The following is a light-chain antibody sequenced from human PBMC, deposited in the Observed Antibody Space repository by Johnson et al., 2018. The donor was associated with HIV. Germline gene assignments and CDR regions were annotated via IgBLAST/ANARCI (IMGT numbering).Light chain of an antibody. CDR3: GTWDNSLSAYV. CDR1: TSNIGNNY. CDR2: ENN. V-gene: IGLV1-51*02. Sequence: QSVLTQPPSVSAAPGQKVTISCSGSTSNIGNNYVSWYQQLPGTAPKLLIYENNKRPSGIPDRFSGSKSGTSATLGITGLQTGDEADYYCGTWDNSLSAYVFGTGTKVTGL. J-gene: IGLJ1*01.